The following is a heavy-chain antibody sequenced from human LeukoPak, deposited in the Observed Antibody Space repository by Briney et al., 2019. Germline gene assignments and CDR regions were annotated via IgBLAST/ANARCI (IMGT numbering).Heavy chain of an antibody. J-gene: IGHJ2*01. CDR1: GGSISSYY. D-gene: IGHD4-17*01. CDR3: ARGVHGDYRWYFDL. V-gene: IGHV4-59*01. CDR2: IYYSGST. Sequence: SETLPLTCTVSGGSISSYYWSWIRQPPGKGLEWIGYIYYSGSTNYNPSLKSRVTISVDTSKNQFSLKLSSVTAADTAAYYCARGVHGDYRWYFDLWGRGTLVTVSS.